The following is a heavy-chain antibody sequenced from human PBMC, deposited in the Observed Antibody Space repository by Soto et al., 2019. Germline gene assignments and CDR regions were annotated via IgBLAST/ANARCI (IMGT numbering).Heavy chain of an antibody. J-gene: IGHJ4*02. CDR3: ALLSRASTAVDY. CDR2: ISYDGSNK. V-gene: IGHV3-30*03. CDR1: GFTFSSYG. Sequence: QVQLVESGGGVVQPGRSLRLSCAASGFTFSSYGMHWVRQAPGKGLEWVAVISYDGSNKYYADSVKCRFTISRDNSKNTLYLQMNSLRAEDTAVYYCALLSRASTAVDYWGQGTLVTVSS.